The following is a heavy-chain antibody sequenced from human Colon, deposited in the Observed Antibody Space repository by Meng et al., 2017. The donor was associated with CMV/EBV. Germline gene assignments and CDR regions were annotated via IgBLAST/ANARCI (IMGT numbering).Heavy chain of an antibody. V-gene: IGHV3-73*01. CDR2: IRSEGNRYAT. J-gene: IGHJ6*02. CDR1: GFTFSGSA. D-gene: IGHD2-2*01. CDR3: ARDRYRYCSSTSCYYYGMDV. Sequence: GESLKISCAASGFTFSGSAFHWVRQAPGKGLEWVGLIRSEGNRYATAYGPSVDGRFIISRDDSKKTAYLQMNSLKTEDTAVYYCARDRYRYCSSTSCYYYGMDVWGQGTTVTVSS.